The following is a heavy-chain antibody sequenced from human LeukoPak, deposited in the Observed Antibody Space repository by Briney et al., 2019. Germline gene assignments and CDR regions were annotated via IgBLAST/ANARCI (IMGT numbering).Heavy chain of an antibody. CDR1: GFTFSSYA. D-gene: IGHD3-9*01. V-gene: IGHV3-23*01. CDR3: AKPPRYSDWTTYYFDY. J-gene: IGHJ4*02. CDR2: ISGSGGST. Sequence: GGSLRLSCAASGFTFSSYAMSWVRQAPGKGLEWVSAISGSGGSTYYADSVKGRFTISRDNSKNTLYLQMNSLRAEDTAVYYCAKPPRYSDWTTYYFDYWGQGTLVTVSS.